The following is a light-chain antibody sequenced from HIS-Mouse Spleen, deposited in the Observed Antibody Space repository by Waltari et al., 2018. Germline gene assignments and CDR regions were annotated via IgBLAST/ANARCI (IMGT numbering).Light chain of an antibody. V-gene: IGLV6-57*02. CDR3: QSYDSSNVV. CDR2: EDN. CDR1: SGSLASNY. Sequence: NFMLTQPHSVSESPGKTVTISCSGSSGSLASNYVQWYQQRPGSAPTTVIYEDNQSPAGVPDRFSGSIDSSSNSASLTISGLKTEDEADYYCQSYDSSNVVFGGGTKLTVL. J-gene: IGLJ2*01.